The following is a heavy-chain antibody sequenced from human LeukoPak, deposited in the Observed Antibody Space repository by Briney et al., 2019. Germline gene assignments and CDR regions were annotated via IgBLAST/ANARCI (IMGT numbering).Heavy chain of an antibody. D-gene: IGHD6-13*01. V-gene: IGHV1-46*01. J-gene: IGHJ4*02. Sequence: ASVKVSCKASGYTFTSYYMHWVRQAPGQGLEWMGIINPSGGSTSYAQKFQGRVTMTRDTSTSTVYMELSSLRSEDTAVYYCAAPGPAAAGQYYFDYWGQGPLVTVSS. CDR1: GYTFTSYY. CDR2: INPSGGST. CDR3: AAPGPAAAGQYYFDY.